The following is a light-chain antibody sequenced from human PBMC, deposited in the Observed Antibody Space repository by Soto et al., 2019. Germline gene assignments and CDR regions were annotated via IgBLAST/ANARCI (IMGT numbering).Light chain of an antibody. CDR2: DAS. J-gene: IGKJ1*01. CDR1: QSISSW. Sequence: DIQMTQCPSTLSASVGYRVTITCRASQSISSWLAWYQQKPGKAPKLLIYDASSLESGVPSRFSGSGSGTEFTLTISSLQPDDFATYHCQQYKRTCGQGTKGAIK. CDR3: QQYKRT. V-gene: IGKV1-5*01.